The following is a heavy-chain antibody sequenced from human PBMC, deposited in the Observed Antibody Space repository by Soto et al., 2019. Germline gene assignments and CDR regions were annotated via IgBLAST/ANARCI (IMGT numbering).Heavy chain of an antibody. CDR1: GGSFSGYY. V-gene: IGHV4-34*01. CDR3: ARDRYYDYYYGMDV. CDR2: INHSGST. J-gene: IGHJ6*02. Sequence: SETLSLTCAVYGGSFSGYYWSWIRQPPGKGQEWIGEINHSGSTNYNPSLKSRVTISVDTSKNQFSLKLIFVTAADTAVYFCARDRYYDYYYGMDVCGRGTTVTVSS.